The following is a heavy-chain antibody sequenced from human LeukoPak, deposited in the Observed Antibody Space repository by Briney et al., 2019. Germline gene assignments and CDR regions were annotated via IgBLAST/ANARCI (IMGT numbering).Heavy chain of an antibody. J-gene: IGHJ3*02. CDR2: ISYDGSNK. D-gene: IGHD3-22*01. V-gene: IGHV3-30*19. Sequence: SGGSLRLSCAASGFTFSSYGMHWVRQAPGKGLEWVAVISYDGSNKYYADSVKGRFTISRDNSKNTLYLQMNSLRAEDTAVYYCARGRYYYDSSGTDAFDIWAKGQWSPSLQ. CDR3: ARGRYYYDSSGTDAFDI. CDR1: GFTFSSYG.